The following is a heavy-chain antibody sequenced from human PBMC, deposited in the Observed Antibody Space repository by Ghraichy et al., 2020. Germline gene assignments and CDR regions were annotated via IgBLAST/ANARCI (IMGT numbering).Heavy chain of an antibody. J-gene: IGHJ4*02. Sequence: GGSLRLSCAASGFTVSSNYMSWVRQAPGKGLEWVSVIYSGGSTYYADSVKGRFTISRDNSKNTLYLQMNSLRAEDTAVYYCAREAQYSSSWYGSLGYWGQGTLVTVSS. D-gene: IGHD6-13*01. V-gene: IGHV3-53*01. CDR1: GFTVSSNY. CDR3: AREAQYSSSWYGSLGY. CDR2: IYSGGST.